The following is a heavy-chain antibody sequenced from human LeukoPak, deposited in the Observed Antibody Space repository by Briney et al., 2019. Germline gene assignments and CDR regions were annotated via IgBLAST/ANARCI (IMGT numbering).Heavy chain of an antibody. D-gene: IGHD3-10*01. Sequence: GGSLRLSCAASGFTFSTYWMSWVRQAPGKGLEWVASIIEDGSEKYYVDSVKGRFTISRDNAKNSLYLQMNSLRAEDTAVYYCARLAAHGSGSYSFDYWGQGTLVTVSS. V-gene: IGHV3-7*04. J-gene: IGHJ4*02. CDR1: GFTFSTYW. CDR3: ARLAAHGSGSYSFDY. CDR2: IIEDGSEK.